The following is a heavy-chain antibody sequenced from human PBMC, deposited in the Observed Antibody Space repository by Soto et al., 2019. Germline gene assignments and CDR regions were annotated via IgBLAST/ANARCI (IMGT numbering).Heavy chain of an antibody. CDR2: IYYSGST. CDR3: ARVDTAMVGDDYYFDY. Sequence: SETLSLTCTVSGGSISSSSYYWGWIRQPPGKGLEWIGSIYYSGSTYYNPSLKSRVTISVDTSKNQFSLKLSSVTAADTAVYYCARVDTAMVGDDYYFDYWGQGTLVTVSS. D-gene: IGHD5-18*01. CDR1: GGSISSSSYY. V-gene: IGHV4-39*01. J-gene: IGHJ4*02.